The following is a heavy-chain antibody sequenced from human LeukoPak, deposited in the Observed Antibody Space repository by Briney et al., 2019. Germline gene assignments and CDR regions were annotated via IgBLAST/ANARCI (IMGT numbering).Heavy chain of an antibody. CDR2: IYTSGST. CDR1: GGSISSYY. J-gene: IGHJ6*03. CDR3: ARVAKEGYSSSWPYYNYYMDV. Sequence: SETLSLTCTVSGGSISSYYWRWIRQPAGKGLEWIGRIYTSGSTNYNPSLKSRVTMSVDTSKNQFSLKLSSVTAADTAVYYCARVAKEGYSSSWPYYNYYMDVGGKGTTVTVS. D-gene: IGHD6-13*01. V-gene: IGHV4-4*07.